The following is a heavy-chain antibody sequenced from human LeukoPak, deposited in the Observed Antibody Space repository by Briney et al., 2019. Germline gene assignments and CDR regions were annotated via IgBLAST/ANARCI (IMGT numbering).Heavy chain of an antibody. J-gene: IGHJ4*02. V-gene: IGHV1-8*01. D-gene: IGHD7-27*01. CDR3: ARGPRSWGFDY. CDR2: MNPNSGAT. CDR1: GYTFTSYD. Sequence: ASVKVSCKASGYTFTSYDFNWLRQATGQGPEWMGWMNPNSGATGYAQKFEGRVTMTWSASINTAYMELSNLGSEDTAVYYCARGPRSWGFDYWGQGPLVTVSS.